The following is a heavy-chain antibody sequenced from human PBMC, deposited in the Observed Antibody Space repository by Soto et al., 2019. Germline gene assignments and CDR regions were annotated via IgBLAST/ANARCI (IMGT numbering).Heavy chain of an antibody. Sequence: EVQVVESGGGLVQPGGSLRLSCAASGFSVTNNYMNWVRQAPGKGLEWVSIIDIGGNTYYADSVKDRFTISRDNSRNTLYRHIDSLRAEDTAVYYCARGRGSTGYLGREHYVDYWGQGTLVTVSP. CDR1: GFSVTNNY. CDR2: IDIGGNT. V-gene: IGHV3-66*01. J-gene: IGHJ4*02. CDR3: ARGRGSTGYLGREHYVDY. D-gene: IGHD2-2*01.